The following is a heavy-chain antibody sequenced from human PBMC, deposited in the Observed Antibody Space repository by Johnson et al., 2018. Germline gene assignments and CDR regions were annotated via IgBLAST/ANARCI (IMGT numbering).Heavy chain of an antibody. Sequence: VQLVESGGGLVKPGGSLRLACAASGFTFSSYSMNWVRQAPGKGLEWVSSISSSSSYIYYADSVKGRFTISRDNAKNSLYLQMNSLRAEDTAVYSCGRVHTEGEAFDIWGQGTVVTVSS. J-gene: IGHJ3*02. CDR2: ISSSSSYI. CDR3: GRVHTEGEAFDI. D-gene: IGHD3-16*01. CDR1: GFTFSSYS. V-gene: IGHV3-21*01.